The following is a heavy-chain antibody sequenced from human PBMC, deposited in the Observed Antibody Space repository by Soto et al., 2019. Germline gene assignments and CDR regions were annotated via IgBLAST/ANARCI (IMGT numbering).Heavy chain of an antibody. CDR2: ISGSGGTT. CDR1: GLTFNHYG. J-gene: IGHJ4*02. V-gene: IGHV3-23*01. Sequence: EQLLESGGGLVQPGGSLTLSCAASGLTFNHYGMAWVRQAPGKGLEWVSVISGSGGTTYYADSVKGRFTISRDNSKSTVYLQMNSLRVEDTALYSCAKVIVLGASTIEFWGPGTLVTVSS. CDR3: AKVIVLGASTIEF. D-gene: IGHD6-6*01.